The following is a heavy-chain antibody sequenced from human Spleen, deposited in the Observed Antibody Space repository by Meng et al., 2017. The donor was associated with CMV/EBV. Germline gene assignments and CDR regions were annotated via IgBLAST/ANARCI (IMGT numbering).Heavy chain of an antibody. J-gene: IGHJ4*02. V-gene: IGHV4-31*03. CDR1: RGAITSGGYF. CDR3: ARGHLVGFDY. Sequence: LTCTVSRGAITSGGYFWSWFRQHPGKGLQWIGYIFYTGNTYYNPSLASRTTISVDTSKNQFSLNVTSVTAADTAVYYCARGHLVGFDYWGQGALVTV. D-gene: IGHD2-2*01. CDR2: IFYTGNT.